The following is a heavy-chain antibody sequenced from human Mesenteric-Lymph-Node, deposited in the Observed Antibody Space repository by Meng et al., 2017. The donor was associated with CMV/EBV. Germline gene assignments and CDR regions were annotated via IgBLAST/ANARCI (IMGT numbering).Heavy chain of an antibody. J-gene: IGHJ4*02. CDR3: ARKQWELFDYFDY. CDR2: IYYGGNT. CDR1: GDSISSSTYY. Sequence: SETLSLTCTVSGDSISSSTYYWAWLRQPPGKGLEWIGSIYYGGNTFYNPSLKSRVTMSVDASKDQFSLKLSSVTAADTAVYYCARKQWELFDYFDYWGQGTLVTVSS. D-gene: IGHD1-26*01. V-gene: IGHV4-39*01.